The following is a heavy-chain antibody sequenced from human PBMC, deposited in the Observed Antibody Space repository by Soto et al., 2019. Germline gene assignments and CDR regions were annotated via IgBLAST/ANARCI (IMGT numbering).Heavy chain of an antibody. Sequence: QVQLQQWGAGLLKPSETLSLTCAVYGGSFSGYYWSWIRQPPGKGLEWIGEINHSGSTNYNPSLKSRVTISVDTSKNQFSLKLSSVTAADTAVYYCARVVPRLDFDYWGQGTLVTVSS. J-gene: IGHJ4*02. CDR2: INHSGST. D-gene: IGHD6-19*01. CDR1: GGSFSGYY. V-gene: IGHV4-34*01. CDR3: ARVVPRLDFDY.